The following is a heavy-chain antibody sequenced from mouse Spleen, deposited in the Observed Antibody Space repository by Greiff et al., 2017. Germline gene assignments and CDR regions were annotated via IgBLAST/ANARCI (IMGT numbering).Heavy chain of an antibody. D-gene: IGHD2-3*01. Sequence: EVQRVESGGDLVKPGGSLKLSCAASGFTFSSYGMSWVRQTPDKRLEWVATISSGGSYTYYPDSVKGRFTISRDNAKNTLYLQMSSLKSEDTAMYYCARRNDGYYCFDYWGQGTTLTVSS. V-gene: IGHV5-6*01. CDR2: ISSGGSYT. CDR3: ARRNDGYYCFDY. CDR1: GFTFSSYG. J-gene: IGHJ2*01.